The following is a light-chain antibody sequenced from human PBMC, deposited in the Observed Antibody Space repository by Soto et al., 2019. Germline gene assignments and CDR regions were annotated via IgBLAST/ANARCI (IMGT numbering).Light chain of an antibody. J-gene: IGKJ5*01. V-gene: IGKV3-20*01. CDR1: QSVSSNY. Sequence: ESVLTQSPGTLSLSPGERATLSCRASQSVSSNYLAWYQQKPGQAPRLLIYGASTRATGIPDRFSGSGSGTDFTLTISRLEPEDFAVYYCQQYENSPITFGQGTRLEIK. CDR3: QQYENSPIT. CDR2: GAS.